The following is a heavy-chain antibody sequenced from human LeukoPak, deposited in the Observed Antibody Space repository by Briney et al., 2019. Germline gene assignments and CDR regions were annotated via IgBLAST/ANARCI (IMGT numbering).Heavy chain of an antibody. Sequence: SETLSLTCTVSGGSISSSSYYWGWIRQPPGKGLEWIGSIYYSGSTYYNPSLKSRVTISVDTSKNQFPLKLSSVTAADTAVYYCARSDTAMVLDYWGQGTLVTVSS. CDR1: GGSISSSSYY. D-gene: IGHD5-18*01. J-gene: IGHJ4*02. CDR2: IYYSGST. CDR3: ARSDTAMVLDY. V-gene: IGHV4-39*01.